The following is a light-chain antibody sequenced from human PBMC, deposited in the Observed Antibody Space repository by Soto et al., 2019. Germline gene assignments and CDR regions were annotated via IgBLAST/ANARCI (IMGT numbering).Light chain of an antibody. CDR3: GAWDSSLSAGV. V-gene: IGLV1-51*01. Sequence: QSVLTQPPSVSAAPGQKVTISCSGSSSNIGTHQVSWYQQVPGTAPKLLIYDNDKRPSGVPDRFSGSRSGTSATLGITGLQTGDEADYYCGAWDSSLSAGVFGTGTKLTVL. CDR2: DND. J-gene: IGLJ1*01. CDR1: SSNIGTHQ.